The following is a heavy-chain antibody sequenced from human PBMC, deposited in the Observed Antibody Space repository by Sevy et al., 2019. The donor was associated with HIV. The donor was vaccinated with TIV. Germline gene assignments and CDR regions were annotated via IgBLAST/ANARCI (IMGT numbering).Heavy chain of an antibody. Sequence: ASVKVSCKASGYTFTGHYMHWVRRAPGQGLEWMGWINPNSGGTNYAQKFQGRVTMTRDTSTSTAYMELSRLRSDDTAVYYCARARPSVLRFLEWLPYDAFDIWGQGTMVTVSS. CDR2: INPNSGGT. J-gene: IGHJ3*02. V-gene: IGHV1-2*02. CDR1: GYTFTGHY. CDR3: ARARPSVLRFLEWLPYDAFDI. D-gene: IGHD3-3*01.